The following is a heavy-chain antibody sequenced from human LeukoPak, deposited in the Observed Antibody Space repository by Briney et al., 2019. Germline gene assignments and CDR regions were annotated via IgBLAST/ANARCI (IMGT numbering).Heavy chain of an antibody. J-gene: IGHJ4*02. V-gene: IGHV4-39*07. D-gene: IGHD6-6*01. CDR2: IYHSGST. CDR1: GGSISTSSNY. Sequence: SETLSLTCAVSGGSISTSSNYWGWIRQPPGKGLEWIGNIYHSGSTDYNPSLKSRVTISVDTSKNQFSLKLSSVTAADTAVYYCARSRLVGQSDYWGQGTLVTVSS. CDR3: ARSRLVGQSDY.